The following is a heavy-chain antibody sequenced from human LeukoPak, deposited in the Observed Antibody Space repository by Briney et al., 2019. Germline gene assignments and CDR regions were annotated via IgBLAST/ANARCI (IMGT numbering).Heavy chain of an antibody. CDR1: GYTFTGYY. J-gene: IGHJ5*02. CDR2: INPNSGGT. D-gene: IGHD2-15*01. CDR3: ARICSGGSCLVDP. V-gene: IGHV1-2*06. Sequence: ASVKVSCKASGYTFTGYYMHWVRQAPGQGLEWMGRINPNSGGTNYAQKFQGRVTMTRDTSISTAYMELGRLRSDDTAVYYCARICSGGSCLVDPWGQGTLVTVSS.